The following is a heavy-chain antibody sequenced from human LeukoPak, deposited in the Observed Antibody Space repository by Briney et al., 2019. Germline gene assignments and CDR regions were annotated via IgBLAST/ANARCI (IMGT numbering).Heavy chain of an antibody. D-gene: IGHD3-10*01. J-gene: IGHJ6*03. Sequence: GGSLRLSCAASGFTFSDYYMSWIRQAPGKGLEWVSYISSSGSTIYYADSVKGRFTISRDNAKNSLYLQMNSLRAEDTAVYYCARAQRELLYVYCYYYMDVWGKGTTVTVSS. V-gene: IGHV3-11*01. CDR2: ISSSGSTI. CDR3: ARAQRELLYVYCYYYMDV. CDR1: GFTFSDYY.